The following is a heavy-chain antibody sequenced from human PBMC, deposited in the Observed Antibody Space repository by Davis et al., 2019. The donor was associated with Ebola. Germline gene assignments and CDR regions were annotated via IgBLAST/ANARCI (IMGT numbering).Heavy chain of an antibody. CDR1: GFTFSSYW. Sequence: GESLKISCAASGFTFSSYWMSWVRQAPGKGLEWVANIKQDGSEKYYVDSVKGRFTISRDNAKNSLYLQMNSLRAEDTAVYYCARTADFWSGYPLDYWGQGTLVTVSS. V-gene: IGHV3-7*03. D-gene: IGHD3-3*01. J-gene: IGHJ4*02. CDR3: ARTADFWSGYPLDY. CDR2: IKQDGSEK.